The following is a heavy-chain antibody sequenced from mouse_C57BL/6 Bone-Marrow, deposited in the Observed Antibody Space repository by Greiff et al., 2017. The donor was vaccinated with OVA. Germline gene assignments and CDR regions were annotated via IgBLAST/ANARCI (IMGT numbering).Heavy chain of an antibody. CDR2: ISDGGSYT. CDR3: AREGWLLRD. J-gene: IGHJ2*01. Sequence: DVKLVESGGGLVKPGGSLKLSCAASGFTFSSYAMSWVRQTPEKRLEWVATISDGGSYTYYPDNVKGRFTISRDNAKNNLYLQMGHLKSEDTAMYYCAREGWLLRDWGQGTTLTVSS. V-gene: IGHV5-4*01. CDR1: GFTFSSYA. D-gene: IGHD2-3*01.